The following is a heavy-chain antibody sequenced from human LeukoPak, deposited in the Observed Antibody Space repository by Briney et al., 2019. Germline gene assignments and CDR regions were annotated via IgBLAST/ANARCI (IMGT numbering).Heavy chain of an antibody. V-gene: IGHV4-4*02. CDR1: GGSISSSYW. CDR3: ARACRSGGSCYLGY. Sequence: SETLSLTCGVSGGSISSSYWWSWVRQPPGKGLEWIGEIYHSGSTYYNPSLKSRVTISVDTSKNQFSLKLSSVTAADTAVYYCARACRSGGSCYLGYWGQGTLVTVSS. J-gene: IGHJ4*02. D-gene: IGHD2-15*01. CDR2: IYHSGST.